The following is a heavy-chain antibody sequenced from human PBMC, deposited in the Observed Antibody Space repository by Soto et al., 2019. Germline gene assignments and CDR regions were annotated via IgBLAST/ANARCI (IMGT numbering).Heavy chain of an antibody. V-gene: IGHV3-30-3*01. CDR1: GFTFCSYA. CDR2: ISYDGSNK. D-gene: IGHD3-3*01. Sequence: PGGSLRLSCAASGFTFCSYAVHWVRQAPGKGLEWVAVISYDGSNKYYADSVKGRFTISRDNSKNTLYLQMNSLRAEDTAVYYCARDPKRYYDFWSGASYYGMDVWGQGTTVTVSS. J-gene: IGHJ6*02. CDR3: ARDPKRYYDFWSGASYYGMDV.